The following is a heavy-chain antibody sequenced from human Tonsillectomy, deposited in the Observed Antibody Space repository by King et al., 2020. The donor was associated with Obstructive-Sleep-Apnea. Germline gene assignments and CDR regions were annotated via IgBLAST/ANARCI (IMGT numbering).Heavy chain of an antibody. CDR2: IYYSVST. V-gene: IGHV4-59*08. Sequence: QLQESGPGLVKPSETLSLTCTVSGGSISSYYWSWIRQPPGKGREWIGYIYYSVSTNYNPSLKIRVTISVDTSKNQFSLQLSSVTAADTAVYYCASSQTAMDANFDYWGQGTLVTVSS. J-gene: IGHJ4*02. CDR1: GGSISSYY. D-gene: IGHD5-18*01. CDR3: ASSQTAMDANFDY.